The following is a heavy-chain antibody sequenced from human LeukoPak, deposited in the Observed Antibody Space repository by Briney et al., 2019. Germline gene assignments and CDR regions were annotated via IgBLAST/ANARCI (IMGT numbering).Heavy chain of an antibody. D-gene: IGHD6-6*01. V-gene: IGHV3-23*01. CDR1: GFIFSSYA. Sequence: GGSLRLSCAASGFIFSSYAMSWVRQAPGKGLEWVSVISGSGGSTNYADSVNGWFTISRDNSKNMLHPQMSSLRSEDTAVYYCARGGVGSSSGLVDYWGQGTLVTVSS. CDR3: ARGGVGSSSGLVDY. CDR2: ISGSGGST. J-gene: IGHJ4*02.